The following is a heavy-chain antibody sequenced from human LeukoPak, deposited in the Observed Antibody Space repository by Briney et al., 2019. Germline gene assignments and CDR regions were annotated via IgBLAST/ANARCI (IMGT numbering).Heavy chain of an antibody. J-gene: IGHJ4*02. V-gene: IGHV4-59*01. CDR3: AKYYYGSGSRQFDY. CDR2: VSYSGTT. CDR1: GGSISSYY. Sequence: SETLSLTCTVSGGSISSYYWTWIRQPPGKGLEWIGYVSYSGTTKYNPSLKSRVTMSVDMSKNRLSLRLTSVTAADTAVYYCAKYYYGSGSRQFDYWGQGTLVTVSS. D-gene: IGHD3-10*01.